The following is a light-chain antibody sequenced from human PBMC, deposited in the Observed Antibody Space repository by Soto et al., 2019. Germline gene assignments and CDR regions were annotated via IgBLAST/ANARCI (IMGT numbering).Light chain of an antibody. CDR2: EVN. V-gene: IGLV2-14*03. Sequence: QSALTQPASVSGSPGQSITISCTGTSSDIGRYNYVSWYQQLPGKAPRLIIYEVNRRPSGVSNRLSGSKSGNTASLSISGLQTEDEAEYYCGSYTSATTWVFGGGTKLTV. J-gene: IGLJ3*02. CDR1: SSDIGRYNY. CDR3: GSYTSATTWV.